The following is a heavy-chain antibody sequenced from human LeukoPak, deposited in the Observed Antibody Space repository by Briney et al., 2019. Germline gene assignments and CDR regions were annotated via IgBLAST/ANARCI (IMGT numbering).Heavy chain of an antibody. CDR1: GGPISGYY. Sequence: SETLSLTCTVSGGPISGYYWSCIRQPAGKGLEWVGRIYTSGSTNYNTSLKSRVTMSVDTSKNQFSLELSSVTAADTAVYYCARWAPDTIFGVGSRYFDYWGQGTLVTVSS. J-gene: IGHJ4*02. D-gene: IGHD3-3*01. CDR3: ARWAPDTIFGVGSRYFDY. V-gene: IGHV4-4*07. CDR2: IYTSGST.